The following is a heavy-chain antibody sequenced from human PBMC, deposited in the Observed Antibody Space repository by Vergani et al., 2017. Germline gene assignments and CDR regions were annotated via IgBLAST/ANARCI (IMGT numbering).Heavy chain of an antibody. V-gene: IGHV1-69*01. CDR2: IIPIFGTA. CDR1: GGTFSSYA. D-gene: IGHD2-2*01. J-gene: IGHJ5*02. Sequence: QVQLVQSGAEVKKPGSSVKVSCKASGGTFSSYAISWVRQAPGQGLEWMGGIIPIFGTANYAQKFQGRVTITADESTGTAYMELSSLRSEDTAVYYCARDGCSSTSCYEDRYNWFDPWGQGTLVTVSS. CDR3: ARDGCSSTSCYEDRYNWFDP.